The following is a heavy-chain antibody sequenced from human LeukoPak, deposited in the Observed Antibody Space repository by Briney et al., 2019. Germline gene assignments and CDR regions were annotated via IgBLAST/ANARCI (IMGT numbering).Heavy chain of an antibody. D-gene: IGHD3-22*01. V-gene: IGHV4-4*07. CDR2: IYNSGNT. J-gene: IGHJ4*02. Sequence: SETLSLTCTVSGGSISTNYWSWIRQPAGKGLEWIGRIYNSGNTNYSPSLESRVTMSADTSKNQFSLKLSSVTAADTAVYYCARGTFDSGGYYLFDYWGQGTLVTVSS. CDR1: GGSISTNY. CDR3: ARGTFDSGGYYLFDY.